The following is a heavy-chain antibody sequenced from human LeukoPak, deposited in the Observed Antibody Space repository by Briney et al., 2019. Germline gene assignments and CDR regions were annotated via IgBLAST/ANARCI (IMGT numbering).Heavy chain of an antibody. Sequence: GASVKVSCKASGYTLTSYDINWVRQATGQGLEWMGWMNPNSGNTGYAQKFQGRVTITRNTSISTAYMELSSLRSEDTAVYYCARSKGSMARLGGDAFDIWGQGTMVTVSS. CDR2: MNPNSGNT. CDR3: ARSKGSMARLGGDAFDI. J-gene: IGHJ3*02. CDR1: GYTLTSYD. V-gene: IGHV1-8*03. D-gene: IGHD2/OR15-2a*01.